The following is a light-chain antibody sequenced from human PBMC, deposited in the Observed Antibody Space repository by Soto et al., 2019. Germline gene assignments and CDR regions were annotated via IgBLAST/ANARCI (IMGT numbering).Light chain of an antibody. CDR2: EGS. V-gene: IGLV1-40*01. CDR1: NSNIGAGYG. J-gene: IGLJ1*01. Sequence: QSVLTQPPSVSGAPGQRVTISCTGRNSNIGAGYGVHWYQHLPGTAPKLLIYEGSDRPSGVPDRFSGSKSGTSASLAITGLQAEDEGDYYCQSFDSSLSGYVFGTGTKLTVL. CDR3: QSFDSSLSGYV.